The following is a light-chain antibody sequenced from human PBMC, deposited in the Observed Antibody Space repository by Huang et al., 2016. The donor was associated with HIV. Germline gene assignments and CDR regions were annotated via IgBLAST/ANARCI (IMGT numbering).Light chain of an antibody. J-gene: IGKJ3*01. CDR2: AAS. V-gene: IGKV1-39*01. CDR1: QSISSY. CDR3: QQSYSNTFT. Sequence: DIQMTQSPSSLSASVGDRVIITCRASQSISSYLNWYQQQPGKAPNLLIYAASSLQSGVPSMLSGSGSGTDFTLTIRSLQPEDFATYYCQQSYSNTFTFGAGTKVDVK.